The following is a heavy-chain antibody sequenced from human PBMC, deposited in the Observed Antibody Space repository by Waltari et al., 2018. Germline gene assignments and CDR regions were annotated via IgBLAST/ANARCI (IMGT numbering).Heavy chain of an antibody. D-gene: IGHD6-13*01. CDR3: ARDAGAADT. V-gene: IGHV3-7*01. CDR1: GFPLSSHW. J-gene: IGHJ5*02. CDR2: IKQDGSGK. Sequence: EVQLVESGGGLVQPGGSLRLSCAAAGFPLSSHWTSWVRQAPGKGLEWVANIKQDGSGKYYVDSVKGRFTISRDNAKNSLYLQMNSLRAEDTAVYYCARDAGAADTWGQGTLVTVSS.